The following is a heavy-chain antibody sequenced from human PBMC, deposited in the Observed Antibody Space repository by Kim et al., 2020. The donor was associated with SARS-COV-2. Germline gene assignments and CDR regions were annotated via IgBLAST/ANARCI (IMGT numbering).Heavy chain of an antibody. D-gene: IGHD6-13*01. V-gene: IGHV3-64D*09. CDR3: VRDPSSRPPRGMDV. Sequence: GESLKISCSASGFTFSSYAIHWVRQAPGKGLEYVSTISTNGGTTYYADSVKGRFTISRDNSKNTLYLQMSSLRAEDTALYYCVRDPSSRPPRGMDVWGQGTTVTVSS. CDR2: ISTNGGTT. J-gene: IGHJ6*02. CDR1: GFTFSSYA.